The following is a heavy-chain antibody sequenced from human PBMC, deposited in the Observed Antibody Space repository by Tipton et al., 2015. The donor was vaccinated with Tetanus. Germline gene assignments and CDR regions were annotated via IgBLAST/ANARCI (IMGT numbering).Heavy chain of an antibody. J-gene: IGHJ3*02. V-gene: IGHV4-59*08. CDR2: IYYSGST. CDR1: GGSISSYY. CDR3: ARRGDYVFYYESSGYLWGAAFDI. D-gene: IGHD3-22*01. Sequence: TLSLTCTVSGGSISSYYWSWIRQPPGKGLEWIGYIYYSGSTNYNPPLKSRVTISVDTSKNQFSLKLNSVTAADTAVYYCARRGDYVFYYESSGYLWGAAFDIWGQGTMVSVSA.